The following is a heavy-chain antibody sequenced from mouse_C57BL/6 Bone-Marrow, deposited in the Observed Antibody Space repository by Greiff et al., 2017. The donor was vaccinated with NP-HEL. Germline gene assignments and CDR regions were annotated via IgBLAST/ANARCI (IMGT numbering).Heavy chain of an antibody. CDR2: IYPGDGDT. J-gene: IGHJ1*03. CDR1: GYAFSSYW. Sequence: QVQLQQSGAELVKPGASVKISCKASGYAFSSYWMNWVKQRPGKGLEWIGQIYPGDGDTNYNGKFKGKATLTADKSSSTAYMPLSSLTSEDSAVYFCARLRWLDWYFDVWGTGTTVTVTS. D-gene: IGHD1-1*01. CDR3: ARLRWLDWYFDV. V-gene: IGHV1-80*01.